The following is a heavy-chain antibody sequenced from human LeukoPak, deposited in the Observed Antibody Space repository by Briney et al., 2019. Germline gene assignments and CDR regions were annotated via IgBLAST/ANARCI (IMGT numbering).Heavy chain of an antibody. V-gene: IGHV4-39*01. CDR2: IYYSGST. Sequence: SETLSLTCTVSGGSISSSSYYWGWIRQPPGKGLEWIRSIYYSGSTYYNPSLKSRVTISVDTSKNQFSLKLSSVTAADTAVYYCALYSSSSLDYYYMDVWGKGTTVTVSS. CDR3: ALYSSSSLDYYYMDV. D-gene: IGHD6-6*01. CDR1: GGSISSSSYY. J-gene: IGHJ6*03.